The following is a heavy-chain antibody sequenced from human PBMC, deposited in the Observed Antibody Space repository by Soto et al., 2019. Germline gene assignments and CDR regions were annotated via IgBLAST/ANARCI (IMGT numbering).Heavy chain of an antibody. D-gene: IGHD3-10*01. Sequence: QVQLVESGGGVVQPGRSLRLSCAASGFTFSSYGMHWVRQAPGKGLEWVAVISYDGSNKYYADSVKGRFTISRDNSKNALYLQMNSLRAEDTGVYYCAKDGASYYYYGMDVWGQGTTVTVS. CDR3: AKDGASYYYYGMDV. CDR2: ISYDGSNK. V-gene: IGHV3-30*18. CDR1: GFTFSSYG. J-gene: IGHJ6*02.